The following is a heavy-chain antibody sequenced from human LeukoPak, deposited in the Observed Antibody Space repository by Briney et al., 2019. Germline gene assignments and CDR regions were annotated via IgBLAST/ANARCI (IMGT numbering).Heavy chain of an antibody. V-gene: IGHV3-7*01. CDR1: GFTFSSYW. Sequence: GGSLRLSCTVSGFTFSSYWMSWVRQAPGKGLEWVANIKQDGSEKYYVDSVKGRFTISRDNAKNSLYLQMTSLRAEDTAVYYCARAWHNDYDLNYWGQGTMVTVSS. CDR3: ARAWHNDYDLNY. CDR2: IKQDGSEK. J-gene: IGHJ4*02. D-gene: IGHD5-12*01.